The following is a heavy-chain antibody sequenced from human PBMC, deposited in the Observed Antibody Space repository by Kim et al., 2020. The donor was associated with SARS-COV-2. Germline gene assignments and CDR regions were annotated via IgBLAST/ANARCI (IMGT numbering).Heavy chain of an antibody. D-gene: IGHD2-2*01. J-gene: IGHJ4*02. CDR2: ISYSGNP. Sequence: SETLSLTCSVSGGSIGTGGKFWTWIRQHPAKGLEWIGYISYSGNPHYRPSLRSGVSISLQTSENQFSLTLTSVTAADTAVYYCARGQPLDYWGQGILVTVSS. V-gene: IGHV4-31*03. CDR1: GGSIGTGGKF. CDR3: ARGQPLDY.